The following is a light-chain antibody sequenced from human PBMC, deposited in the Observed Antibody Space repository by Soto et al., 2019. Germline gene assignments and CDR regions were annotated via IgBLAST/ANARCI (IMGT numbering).Light chain of an antibody. CDR1: QTLGRD. V-gene: IGKV1-39*01. CDR3: QQTYSAPWT. J-gene: IGKJ1*01. Sequence: DIQMTQSPSSLSASVGDRVTISCRASQTLGRDLNWYQQKPGKAPKLLIYGASTLQSGVPARFSGSGSGTHFTLTVSILQVDDFATYFCQQTYSAPWTFGQGTKVEIK. CDR2: GAS.